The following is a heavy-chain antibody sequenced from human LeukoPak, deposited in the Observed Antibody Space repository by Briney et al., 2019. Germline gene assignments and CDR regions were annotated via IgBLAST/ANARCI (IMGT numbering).Heavy chain of an antibody. J-gene: IGHJ6*04. D-gene: IGHD3-10*01. Sequence: SETLSLTCAVSGYSIGSGFYWGWIRQPPGKGLEWIGSIFHSGSTYYNPSLKSRVTISVDTSKNRFSLKLSSVTAADTALYYCARASGSYGSGSYYYSGMDVWGKGTTVTVSS. V-gene: IGHV4-38-2*01. CDR1: GYSIGSGFY. CDR2: IFHSGST. CDR3: ARASGSYGSGSYYYSGMDV.